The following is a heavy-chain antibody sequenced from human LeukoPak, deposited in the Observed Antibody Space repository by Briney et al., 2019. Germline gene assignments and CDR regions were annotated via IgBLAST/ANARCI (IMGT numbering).Heavy chain of an antibody. D-gene: IGHD3-10*01. J-gene: IGHJ4*02. Sequence: GGSLRLSCAASGFTFSSYGMHWVRQAPGKGLEWVAFIRYDGSNKYYADSVKGRFTISRDNSKNTLYLQMNSLRAEDTAVYYCASLRVRSPDYWGQGTLVTVSS. CDR2: IRYDGSNK. V-gene: IGHV3-30*02. CDR1: GFTFSSYG. CDR3: ASLRVRSPDY.